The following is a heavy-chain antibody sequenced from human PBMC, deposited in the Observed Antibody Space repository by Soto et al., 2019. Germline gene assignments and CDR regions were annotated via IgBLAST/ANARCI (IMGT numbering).Heavy chain of an antibody. V-gene: IGHV1-8*01. Sequence: ASVKVSCKASGYSFTNNDVSWVRQATGQGLEWMGWMNPGSGDTGYAQKFQGRVTMTRDISIATAYMELSSLRSDDTAIYYCARMEPFGSLNWFDPWGQGTLVSDSS. CDR3: ARMEPFGSLNWFDP. CDR2: MNPGSGDT. J-gene: IGHJ5*02. D-gene: IGHD3-10*01. CDR1: GYSFTNND.